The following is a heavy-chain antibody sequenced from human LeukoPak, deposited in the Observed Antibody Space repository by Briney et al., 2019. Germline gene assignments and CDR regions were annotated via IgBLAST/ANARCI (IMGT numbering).Heavy chain of an antibody. CDR2: IYHSGST. D-gene: IGHD3-3*01. CDR3: ARHVSGDYDFWSGYQRPFDY. V-gene: IGHV4-38-2*02. Sequence: PSETLSLTCTVSGYSISSGYHWGWIRQPPGKGLEWIGSIYHSGSTYYNPSLKSRVTISVDTSKNQFSLKLSSVTAADTAVYYCARHVSGDYDFWSGYQRPFDYWGQGTLGTVSS. CDR1: GYSISSGYH. J-gene: IGHJ4*02.